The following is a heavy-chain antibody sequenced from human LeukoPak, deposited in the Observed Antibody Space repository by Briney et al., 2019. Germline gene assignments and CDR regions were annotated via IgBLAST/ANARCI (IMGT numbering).Heavy chain of an antibody. CDR2: IGTAGDT. Sequence: PGGSLRLSCAASGFTFSSYDMHWVRQATGKGLEWVSAIGTAGDTYYPGSVKGRFTISRDNAKNSLYLQMNSLRANDTAVYYCARDRGANYYGTLKLFDHWGQGTLVTVSS. D-gene: IGHD3-10*01. J-gene: IGHJ4*02. V-gene: IGHV3-13*01. CDR3: ARDRGANYYGTLKLFDH. CDR1: GFTFSSYD.